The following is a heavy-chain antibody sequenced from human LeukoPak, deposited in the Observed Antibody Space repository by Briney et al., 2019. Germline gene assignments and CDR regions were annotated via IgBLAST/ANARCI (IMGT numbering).Heavy chain of an antibody. V-gene: IGHV3-48*01. CDR1: GFTFTSFN. Sequence: GGSLRLSCAASGFTFTSFNMNWVRLAPGQGLEWVSYISVGNTIYYADSVKGRFTISRDNAKNSLYLQMDSLRAEDTAVYYCARSGSYRLDYWGQGTLVTVSS. D-gene: IGHD1-26*01. CDR2: ISVGNTI. J-gene: IGHJ4*02. CDR3: ARSGSYRLDY.